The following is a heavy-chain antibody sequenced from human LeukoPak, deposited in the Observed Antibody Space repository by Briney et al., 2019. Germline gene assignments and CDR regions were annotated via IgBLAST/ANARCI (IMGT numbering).Heavy chain of an antibody. J-gene: IGHJ5*02. CDR3: ARGQGGSNTRPFDP. Sequence: GGSLRLSCAASGFTFSNYGMHWVRRAPGKGLEWVAVIWYDGSAKYYVDSVKGRFTISRDDSKNTLFLQMNSLRAEDTAMYYCARGQGGSNTRPFDPWGQGTLVIVSS. CDR2: IWYDGSAK. CDR1: GFTFSNYG. D-gene: IGHD2-2*01. V-gene: IGHV3-33*01.